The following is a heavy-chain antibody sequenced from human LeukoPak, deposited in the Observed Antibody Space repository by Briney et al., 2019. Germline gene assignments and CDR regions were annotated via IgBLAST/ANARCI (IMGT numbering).Heavy chain of an antibody. V-gene: IGHV3-48*03. J-gene: IGHJ4*02. CDR3: ARGYSSGWFHFDY. Sequence: GGSLRLSCAASGFTFSSYEMNWVRQAPGKGLEWVSYISSSGSTIYYADSVKGRFTISRDNAKNSLYLQMNSLRAEDTAVYYCARGYSSGWFHFDYWGQGILVTVSS. CDR1: GFTFSSYE. CDR2: ISSSGSTI. D-gene: IGHD6-19*01.